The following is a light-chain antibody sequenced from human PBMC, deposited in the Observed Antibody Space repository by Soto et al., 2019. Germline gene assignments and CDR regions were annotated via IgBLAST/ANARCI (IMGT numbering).Light chain of an antibody. J-gene: IGLJ1*01. CDR3: SSYAGSNNYV. CDR2: NVN. V-gene: IGLV2-8*01. CDR1: SSDVGSYDY. Sequence: QSVLIQPPSVSGSPGQSVTISCTGTSSDVGSYDYVSWYQQHPGTVPKPMIYNVNTQPSGVPDRFSGSKSGNTASLTVSGLQAEDEADYYCSSYAGSNNYVFGTGTKVTVL.